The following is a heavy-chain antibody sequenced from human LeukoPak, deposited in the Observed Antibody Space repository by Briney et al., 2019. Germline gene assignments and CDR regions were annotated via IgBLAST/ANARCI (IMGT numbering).Heavy chain of an antibody. V-gene: IGHV3-21*05. CDR2: ISSSSSYT. CDR1: GFTFSSYA. CDR3: ARAPHYSNYGPYYYGMDV. D-gene: IGHD4-11*01. J-gene: IGHJ6*02. Sequence: GGSLRLSCAASGFTFSSYAMSWVRQAPGKGLEWVSYISSSSSYTNYADSVKGRFTISRDNAKNSLYLQMNSLRAEDTAVYYCARAPHYSNYGPYYYGMDVWGQGTTVTVSS.